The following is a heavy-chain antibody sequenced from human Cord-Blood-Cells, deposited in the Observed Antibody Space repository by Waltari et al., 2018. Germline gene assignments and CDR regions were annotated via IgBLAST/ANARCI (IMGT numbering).Heavy chain of an antibody. D-gene: IGHD2-2*01. Sequence: QLQLQESGTGLVKPSETLSLTCTVSGGSISSSSYYWGWIRQPPGKGLEWIGSIYYSGSTYYNPSLKSRVTISVDTSKNQFSLKLSSVTAADTAVYYCARNYCSSTSCDAFDIWGQGTMVTVSS. V-gene: IGHV4-39*01. CDR2: IYYSGST. J-gene: IGHJ3*02. CDR1: GGSISSSSYY. CDR3: ARNYCSSTSCDAFDI.